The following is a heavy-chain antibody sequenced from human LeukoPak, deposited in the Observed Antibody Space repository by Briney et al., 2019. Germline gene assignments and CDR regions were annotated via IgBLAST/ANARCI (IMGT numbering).Heavy chain of an antibody. V-gene: IGHV4-39*02. Sequence: SETLSLTCNVSGASMSTSNYYWGWVRQSPGKGLEWIGSIYNSGSTYYNPSLKSRVTMSVDTSKNQFYLKLTSVTAADTAVYYCAREGGAPGAFDIWGQGTMVTVSS. D-gene: IGHD3-10*01. J-gene: IGHJ3*02. CDR2: IYNSGST. CDR3: AREGGAPGAFDI. CDR1: GASMSTSNYY.